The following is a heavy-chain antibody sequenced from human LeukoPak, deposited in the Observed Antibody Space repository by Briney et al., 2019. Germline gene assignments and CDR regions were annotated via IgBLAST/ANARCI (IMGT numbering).Heavy chain of an antibody. V-gene: IGHV4-34*01. J-gene: IGHJ4*02. CDR1: GGSFSGYY. D-gene: IGHD6-13*01. CDR2: IYHSGST. Sequence: SETLSLTCAVYGGSFSGYYWSWIRQPPGKGLEWIGYIYHSGSTYYNPSLKSRVTISVDRSKNQFSLKLSSVTAADTAVYYCARVWAAAGLWGQGTLVTVSS. CDR3: ARVWAAAGL.